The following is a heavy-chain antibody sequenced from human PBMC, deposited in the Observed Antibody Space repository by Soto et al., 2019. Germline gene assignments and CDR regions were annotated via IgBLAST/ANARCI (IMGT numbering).Heavy chain of an antibody. CDR1: GDPISDFY. J-gene: IGHJ4*02. Sequence: SETLSLTCTVSGDPISDFYWNWIRQPPGKGLEWIGHISYSGSTIYNPSLKGRVTISVDTSKNQFSLKLSSVTAADTAVYYCARGYEGYSGYDRYFDYWGQGTLVTVS. D-gene: IGHD5-12*01. CDR3: ARGYEGYSGYDRYFDY. V-gene: IGHV4-59*08. CDR2: ISYSGST.